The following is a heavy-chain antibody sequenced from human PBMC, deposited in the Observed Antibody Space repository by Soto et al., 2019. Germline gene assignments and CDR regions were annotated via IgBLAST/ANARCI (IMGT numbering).Heavy chain of an antibody. Sequence: QVQLVESGGGVVQPGRSLRLSCAASGFTFSSYGMHWVRQAPGKGLEWVAVISYDGSNKYYADSVKGRFTISRDNSKNTLYLQMNSLRAEDTAVYYCAKDEALGWGSYRYHAYWGQGTLVTVSS. CDR1: GFTFSSYG. V-gene: IGHV3-30*18. CDR3: AKDEALGWGSYRYHAY. CDR2: ISYDGSNK. D-gene: IGHD3-16*02. J-gene: IGHJ4*02.